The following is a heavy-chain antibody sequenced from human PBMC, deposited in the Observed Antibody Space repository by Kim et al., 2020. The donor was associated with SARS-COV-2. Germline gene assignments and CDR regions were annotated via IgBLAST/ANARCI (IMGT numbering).Heavy chain of an antibody. V-gene: IGHV4-39*01. D-gene: IGHD6-19*01. CDR2: IYYSGST. CDR1: GGSISSSRYY. Sequence: SETLSLTCTVSGGSISSSRYYWGWIRQPPGKGLEWIGSIYYSGSTYYNPSLKSRVTISVDTSKNQFSLKLSSVTAADTAVYYCARYSLAVAEGYYGMDV. J-gene: IGHJ6*01. CDR3: ARYSLAVAEGYYGMDV.